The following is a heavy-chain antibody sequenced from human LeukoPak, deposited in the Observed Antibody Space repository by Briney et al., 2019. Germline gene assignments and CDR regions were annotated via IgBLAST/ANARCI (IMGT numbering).Heavy chain of an antibody. Sequence: SETLSLTCAVYGGSFSGYYWSWIRQPPGKGLEWIGEINHSGSTNYNPSLKSRVTISVDTSKNQFSLKLSSVTAADTAVYYCAREGGYYDSSGFIDAFDIWGQGTMVTVSS. D-gene: IGHD3-22*01. CDR1: GGSFSGYY. V-gene: IGHV4-34*01. CDR3: AREGGYYDSSGFIDAFDI. CDR2: INHSGST. J-gene: IGHJ3*02.